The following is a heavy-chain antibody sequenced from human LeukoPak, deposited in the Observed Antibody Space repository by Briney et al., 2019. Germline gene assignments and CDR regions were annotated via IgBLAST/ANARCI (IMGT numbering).Heavy chain of an antibody. D-gene: IGHD3-10*01. CDR3: ARFGTY. Sequence: SETLSLTCAVYGGSFSGYYWSWIRQPPGKGLEWIGEINRSGSTTYNPSLKSRVTISVDTSKNQFSLKLNSVTAADTAVYYCARFGTYWGQGILVTVSS. J-gene: IGHJ4*02. V-gene: IGHV4-34*01. CDR1: GGSFSGYY. CDR2: INRSGST.